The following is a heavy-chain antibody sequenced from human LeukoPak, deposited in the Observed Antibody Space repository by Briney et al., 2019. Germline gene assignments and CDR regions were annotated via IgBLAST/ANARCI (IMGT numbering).Heavy chain of an antibody. CDR2: IKEDGSDK. Sequence: GGSLRLSCEATGFIFSNYWMAWVRQAPGKGLEWVANIKEDGSDKNYVVSMEGRFTISRDNAKNSLYLQMNSVRVEDTAVYYCATDAAYGYDRFDHWGQGTQVTVSS. J-gene: IGHJ4*02. CDR3: ATDAAYGYDRFDH. V-gene: IGHV3-7*01. D-gene: IGHD2-15*01. CDR1: GFIFSNYW.